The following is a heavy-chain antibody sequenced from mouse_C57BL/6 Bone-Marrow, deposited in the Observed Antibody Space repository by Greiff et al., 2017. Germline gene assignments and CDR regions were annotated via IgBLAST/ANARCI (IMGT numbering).Heavy chain of an antibody. CDR3: ARTPLTVDWYFDV. D-gene: IGHD1-1*01. J-gene: IGHJ1*03. Sequence: VQLQQSGPELVKPGASVKISCKASGYTFTDYYMNWVKQSHGKSLEWIGDINPNNGGTSYNQKFKGKATLTVDKSSSTAYMELRSLTSEDSAVXYCARTPLTVDWYFDVWGTGTTVTVSS. V-gene: IGHV1-26*01. CDR2: INPNNGGT. CDR1: GYTFTDYY.